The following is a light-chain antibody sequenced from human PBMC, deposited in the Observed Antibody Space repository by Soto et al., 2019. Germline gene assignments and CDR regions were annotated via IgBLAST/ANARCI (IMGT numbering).Light chain of an antibody. CDR1: QSVNIN. Sequence: EIVMTQSPATLSVSPGERATLSCRASQSVNINLAWYQQKPGQAPRLLIYGASTRATGIPARFSGSGSGTEFTLTISSLQSEDFAVYYCQQYNSWMYTFGQGTKLEIK. V-gene: IGKV3-15*01. J-gene: IGKJ2*01. CDR3: QQYNSWMYT. CDR2: GAS.